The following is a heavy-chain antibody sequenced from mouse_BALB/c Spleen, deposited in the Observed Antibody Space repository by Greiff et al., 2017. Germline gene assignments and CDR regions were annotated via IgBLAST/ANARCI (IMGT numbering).Heavy chain of an antibody. V-gene: IGHV1S56*01. Sequence: VQLQQSGPELVKPGASVRISCKASGYTFTSYYIHWVKQRPGQGLEWIGWIYPGNVNTKYNEKFKGKATLTADKSSSTAYMQLSSLTSEDSAVYFCARCGNYAMDYWGQGTSVTVSS. J-gene: IGHJ4*01. D-gene: IGHD1-1*01. CDR2: IYPGNVNT. CDR1: GYTFTSYY. CDR3: ARCGNYAMDY.